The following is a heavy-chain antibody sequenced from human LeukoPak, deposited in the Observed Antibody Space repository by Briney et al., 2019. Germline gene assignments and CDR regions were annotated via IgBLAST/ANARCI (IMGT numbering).Heavy chain of an antibody. Sequence: GASVKVSCKASGGTFSIYAISWVRQAPGQGLEWMGRIIPILGIANYAQKFQGRVTITADKSTSTAYMELSSLRSEDTAVYYCARSGVAVAGIRFDYWGQGTLVTVSS. J-gene: IGHJ4*02. D-gene: IGHD6-19*01. CDR2: IIPILGIA. CDR3: ARSGVAVAGIRFDY. CDR1: GGTFSIYA. V-gene: IGHV1-69*04.